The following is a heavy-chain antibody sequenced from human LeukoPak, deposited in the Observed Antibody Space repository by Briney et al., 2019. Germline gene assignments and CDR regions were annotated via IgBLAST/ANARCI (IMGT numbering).Heavy chain of an antibody. Sequence: GRSLRLSCAASGFSFRNYGIHWVRQAPGKGLQWVAYISDDGRKKYYADSVKGRFTISRDNSKNTLYLQMSSLTAEDTAVYYCAKDPEYSYGYSFDYWGQGSLVTVSS. D-gene: IGHD5-18*01. J-gene: IGHJ4*02. V-gene: IGHV3-30*18. CDR1: GFSFRNYG. CDR2: ISDDGRKK. CDR3: AKDPEYSYGYSFDY.